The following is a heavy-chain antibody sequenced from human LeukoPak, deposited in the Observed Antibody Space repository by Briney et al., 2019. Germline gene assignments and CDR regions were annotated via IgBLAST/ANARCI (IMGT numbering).Heavy chain of an antibody. D-gene: IGHD3-22*01. Sequence: PGGSLRLSCAASGFTFSDYYMSWIRQAPGKGLEWVSYISSSGSTIYYADSVKGRFTISRDNAKNSLYLQMNSLRAEDTAVYYCARDMWTNYYDSSGYPEVLYYWGQGTLVTVSS. V-gene: IGHV3-11*01. CDR1: GFTFSDYY. CDR2: ISSSGSTI. J-gene: IGHJ4*02. CDR3: ARDMWTNYYDSSGYPEVLYY.